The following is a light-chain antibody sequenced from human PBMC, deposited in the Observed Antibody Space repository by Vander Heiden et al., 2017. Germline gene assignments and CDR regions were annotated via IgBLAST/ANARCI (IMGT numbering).Light chain of an antibody. CDR2: WAS. V-gene: IGKV4-1*01. CDR3: QQDDSTPLT. CDR1: QSVLYSSNNKNY. Sequence: DIVMTQSPDSLAVSLGERATINCKSSQSVLYSSNNKNYLAWYQQKPGQPPKLLIYWASTRESGVPDRFSGSGSGTDFTLTISSLQAEDVAVYYCQQDDSTPLTLGGGTKVEIK. J-gene: IGKJ4*01.